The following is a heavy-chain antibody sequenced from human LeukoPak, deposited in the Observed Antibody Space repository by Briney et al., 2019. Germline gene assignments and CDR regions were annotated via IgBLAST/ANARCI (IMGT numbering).Heavy chain of an antibody. D-gene: IGHD3-10*01. CDR1: GGSISSYY. J-gene: IGHJ4*02. CDR2: IYTSGST. CDR3: AKVLVSMVRGAFDY. Sequence: PSETLSLTCTVSGGSISSYYWSWIRQPAGKGLEWIGRIYTSGSTNYNPSLKSRVAMSVDTSKNQFSLKLSSVTAADTAVYYCAKVLVSMVRGAFDYWGQGTLVTVSS. V-gene: IGHV4-4*07.